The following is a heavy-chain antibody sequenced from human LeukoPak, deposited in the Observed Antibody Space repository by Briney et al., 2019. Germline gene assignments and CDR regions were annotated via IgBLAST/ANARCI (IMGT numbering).Heavy chain of an antibody. J-gene: IGHJ5*02. V-gene: IGHV4-59*01. CDR1: GGSISSYY. D-gene: IGHD3-3*01. CDR3: ARAYYDFWSGYPNWFDP. Sequence: SETLSLTCTVSGGSISSYYWSWIRQPPGKGLEWIGYIYYSGSTNYNPSLKSRVTISVDTSKNQFSLKLSSVTAADTAVYYCARAYYDFWSGYPNWFDPRGQGTLVTVSS. CDR2: IYYSGST.